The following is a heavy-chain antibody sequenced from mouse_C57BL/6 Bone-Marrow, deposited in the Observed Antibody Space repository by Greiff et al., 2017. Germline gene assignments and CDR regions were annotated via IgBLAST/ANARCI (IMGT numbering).Heavy chain of an antibody. J-gene: IGHJ1*03. CDR1: GYTFTDYN. D-gene: IGHD1-1*01. CDR3: ARSRYYGSSYWYFDD. CDR2: NNPNNGGT. V-gene: IGHV1-18*01. Sequence: EVQLQQSGPELVKPGASVKIPCKASGYTFTDYNMDWVKQSHGKSLEWIGDNNPNNGGTNYNQKFKDKATLTVDKSPSTAYMELRSLTSEDTAVYYCARSRYYGSSYWYFDDWGTGTTVTVSS.